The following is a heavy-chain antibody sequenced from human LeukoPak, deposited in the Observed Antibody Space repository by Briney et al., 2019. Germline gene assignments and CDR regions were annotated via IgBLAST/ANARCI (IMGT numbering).Heavy chain of an antibody. J-gene: IGHJ3*02. CDR2: IYPGDSDT. CDR3: ASQVRDSGSTPAFDI. CDR1: GYSFTSYW. Sequence: GESLKISCKGSGYSFTSYWIGWVRQMPGKGLEWMGIIYPGDSDTRYSPSFQGQVTISADKSISTAYLQWSSLKASDTAMYYCASQVRDSGSTPAFDIWGQGTMVTVSS. D-gene: IGHD5/OR15-5a*01. V-gene: IGHV5-51*01.